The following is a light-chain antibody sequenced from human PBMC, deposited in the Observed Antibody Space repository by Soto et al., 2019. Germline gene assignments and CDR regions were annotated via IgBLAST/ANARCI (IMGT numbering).Light chain of an antibody. CDR1: QGISTY. Sequence: DVHITHSPSSLSSSVLYIFTITCLASQGISTYLAWYQQKPGRAPKLLIYTASTLQSGVPSRFSGSGSGTEFTLTISSLQPEDFGTYYCLQHNSYPITFGQGTRLEIK. V-gene: IGKV1-9*01. CDR3: LQHNSYPIT. J-gene: IGKJ5*01. CDR2: TAS.